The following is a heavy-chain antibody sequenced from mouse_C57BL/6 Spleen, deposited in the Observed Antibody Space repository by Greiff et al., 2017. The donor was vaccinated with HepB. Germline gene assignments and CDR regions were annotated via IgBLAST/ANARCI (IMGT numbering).Heavy chain of an antibody. J-gene: IGHJ4*01. D-gene: IGHD2-3*01. V-gene: IGHV1-53*01. Sequence: QVQLQQPGTELVKPGASVKLSCKASVYTFTTYCMHWVKQRPGQGLEWIGNINPSNGGTNYNEKFNSKATLTVDKSSSTAYMQLSSLTSEDSAVYYCAREGMGDAMDYWGQGTSVTVSS. CDR3: AREGMGDAMDY. CDR1: VYTFTTYC. CDR2: INPSNGGT.